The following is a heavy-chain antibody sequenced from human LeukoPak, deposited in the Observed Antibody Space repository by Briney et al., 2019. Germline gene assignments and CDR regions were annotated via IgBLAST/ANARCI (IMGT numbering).Heavy chain of an antibody. CDR3: TRRPQSYIVV. Sequence: SETLSLTCTVSGVSLCSSSYCCGWISPPPGKWLEWIGSINYSGSTYYNPSLKSRVTISVDTSKNQFSLKLSSVTAADTAVYYCTRRPQSYIVVWGKGTTVTVSS. J-gene: IGHJ6*03. CDR1: GVSLCSSSYC. CDR2: INYSGST. V-gene: IGHV4-39*01.